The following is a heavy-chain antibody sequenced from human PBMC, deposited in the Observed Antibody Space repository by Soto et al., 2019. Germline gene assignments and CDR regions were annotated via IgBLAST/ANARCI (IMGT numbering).Heavy chain of an antibody. CDR3: ASKGEYYYGSGSFIPFAP. V-gene: IGHV4-30-4*01. CDR1: GGSISSGDYY. J-gene: IGHJ5*02. Sequence: QVQLQESGPGLVKPSQTLSLTCTVSGGSISSGDYYWSWIRQPPGKGLEWIGYIYYSGSTYYNPSLKSRVTIPVDPSKNQFSLKLSSVTAADTAVYSCASKGEYYYGSGSFIPFAPWGQGTLVTVSS. D-gene: IGHD3-10*01. CDR2: IYYSGST.